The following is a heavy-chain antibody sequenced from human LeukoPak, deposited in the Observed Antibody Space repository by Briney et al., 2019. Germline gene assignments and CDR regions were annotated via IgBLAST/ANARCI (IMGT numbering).Heavy chain of an antibody. V-gene: IGHV1-8*01. CDR2: MNPNSGNT. J-gene: IGHJ5*02. CDR1: GYTFTSYD. D-gene: IGHD3-3*01. CDR3: ASGSPHYDFWSGYVAQPQQDWFDP. Sequence: ASVKVSCKASGYTFTSYDINWVRQATGQGLEWMGWMNPNSGNTGYAQKSQGRVTMTRNTSISTADMELSSLRSEDTAVYYCASGSPHYDFWSGYVAQPQQDWFDPWGQGTLVTVSS.